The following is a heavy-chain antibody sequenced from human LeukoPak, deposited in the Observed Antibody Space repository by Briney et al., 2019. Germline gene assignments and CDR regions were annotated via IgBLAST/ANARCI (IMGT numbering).Heavy chain of an antibody. J-gene: IGHJ4*02. D-gene: IGHD3-22*01. CDR3: ARGFGSSSSGYSDY. CDR1: GYTFTSYG. V-gene: IGHV1-18*01. CDR2: ISAYSGNT. Sequence: ASVKVSCKASGYTFTSYGISWVRQALGQGLEWVGWISAYSGNTHYAQKLQGRVTMTTDTSTSTAYMELRSLRADDTAVYYCARGFGSSSSGYSDYWGQGALVTVSS.